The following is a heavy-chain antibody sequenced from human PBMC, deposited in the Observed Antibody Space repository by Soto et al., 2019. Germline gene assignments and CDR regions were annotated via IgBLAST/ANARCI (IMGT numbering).Heavy chain of an antibody. CDR1: GGTYSSYA. CDR3: AREVAVAGDYWYFDL. D-gene: IGHD6-19*01. Sequence: QVQLVQSGAEVKKPGSSVKVSCKASGGTYSSYAISWVRQAPGQGLEWMGGIIPIFGTANYAQKFQGRVTITADESTSTAYMELSSLRSEETAVYYCAREVAVAGDYWYFDLWGRGTLVTVSS. J-gene: IGHJ2*01. V-gene: IGHV1-69*01. CDR2: IIPIFGTA.